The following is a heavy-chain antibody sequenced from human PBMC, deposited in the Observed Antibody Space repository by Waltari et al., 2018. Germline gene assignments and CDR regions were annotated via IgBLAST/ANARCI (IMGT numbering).Heavy chain of an antibody. J-gene: IGHJ4*02. CDR3: ASTTVTSYYFDY. CDR1: TSYA. CDR2: INAGNGNT. Sequence: TSYAMHWVRQAPGQRLEWMGWINAGNGNTKYSQKFQGRVTITRDTSASTAYMELSSLRSEDTAVYYCASTTVTSYYFDYWGQGTLVTVSS. V-gene: IGHV1-3*01. D-gene: IGHD4-17*01.